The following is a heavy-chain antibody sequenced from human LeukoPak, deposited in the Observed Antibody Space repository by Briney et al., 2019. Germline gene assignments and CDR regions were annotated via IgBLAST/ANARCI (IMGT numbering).Heavy chain of an antibody. J-gene: IGHJ5*02. CDR3: ARGLPVAARSEEKNWFDP. CDR1: GYTLTELS. D-gene: IGHD6-6*01. Sequence: ASVKVSCKVSGYTLTELSMHWVRQAPGKGLEWMGGFDPEDGETIYAQKFQGRVTMTRDTSISTAYMELSRLRSDDTAVYYCARGLPVAARSEEKNWFDPWGQGTLVTVSS. CDR2: FDPEDGET. V-gene: IGHV1-24*01.